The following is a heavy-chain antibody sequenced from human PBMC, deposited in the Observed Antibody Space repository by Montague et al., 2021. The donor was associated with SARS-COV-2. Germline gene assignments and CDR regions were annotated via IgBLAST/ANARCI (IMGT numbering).Heavy chain of an antibody. V-gene: IGHV4-61*02. J-gene: IGHJ5*02. CDR1: GASISTGIYY. CDR3: ARGGADFGDYGWLDP. D-gene: IGHD4-17*01. Sequence: TLSLTCTVSGASISTGIYYWSWIRQPAGKGLEWIGRIRTTGHTDYNSSLESRVFMSVDTSTNQFSLSLTSVTAADTAVYFCARGGADFGDYGWLDPWGQGILVTVS. CDR2: IRTTGHT.